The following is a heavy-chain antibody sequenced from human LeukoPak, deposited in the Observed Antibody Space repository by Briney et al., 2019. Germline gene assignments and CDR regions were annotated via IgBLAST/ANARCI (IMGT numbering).Heavy chain of an antibody. CDR1: GYTFTSYG. CDR3: ARQLTHYYDSSGYSDY. CDR2: ISAYNGNT. V-gene: IGHV1-18*01. Sequence: ASVKVSCKASGYTFTSYGIGWVPQAPGQGLEWMGWISAYNGNTNYAQKLQGRVTMTTDTSTSTAYMELRSLRSDDTAVYYCARQLTHYYDSSGYSDYWGQGTLVTVSS. D-gene: IGHD3-22*01. J-gene: IGHJ4*02.